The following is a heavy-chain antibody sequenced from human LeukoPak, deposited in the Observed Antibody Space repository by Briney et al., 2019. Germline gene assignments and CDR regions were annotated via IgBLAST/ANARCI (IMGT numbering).Heavy chain of an antibody. Sequence: GGSLRLSCAASGFTFSSYAMNWVRQAPGKGLKWVSGFRGSGVATFYADSVKGRFTISRDNSKNTLYLQMNSLRAEDTAVYYCAKDRDYGDYDWGQGTLVTVSS. CDR1: GFTFSSYA. CDR3: AKDRDYGDYD. J-gene: IGHJ4*02. V-gene: IGHV3-23*01. CDR2: FRGSGVAT. D-gene: IGHD4-17*01.